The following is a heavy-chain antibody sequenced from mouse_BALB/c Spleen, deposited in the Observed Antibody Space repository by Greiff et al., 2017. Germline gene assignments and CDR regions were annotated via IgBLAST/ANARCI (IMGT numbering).Heavy chain of an antibody. CDR3: TRDVEVAWFAY. CDR1: GFTFSSYT. CDR2: ISSGGSYT. Sequence: DVKLVESGGGLVKPGGSLKLSCAASGFTFSSYTMSWVRQTPEKRLEWVATISSGGSYTYYPDSVKGRFTISRDNAKNTLYLQMSSLKSEDTAMYYCTRDVEVAWFAYWGQGTLVTVSA. J-gene: IGHJ3*01. V-gene: IGHV5-6-4*01.